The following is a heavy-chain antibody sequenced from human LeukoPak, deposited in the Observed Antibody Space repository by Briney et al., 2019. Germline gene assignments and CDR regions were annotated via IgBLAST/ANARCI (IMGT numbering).Heavy chain of an antibody. J-gene: IGHJ3*02. V-gene: IGHV1-46*01. CDR2: INPTTGDT. Sequence: ASVKVSCKASRYTFTSYYMHWVRQAPGQGLEWMGIINPTTGDTTYAQKFRGRLTMTRDMSTSTVYMELSSLTSEDTAVFYCARYGFSAVWQGGWHAFDIWGQGTVVTVSS. CDR3: ARYGFSAVWQGGWHAFDI. D-gene: IGHD2-15*01. CDR1: RYTFTSYY.